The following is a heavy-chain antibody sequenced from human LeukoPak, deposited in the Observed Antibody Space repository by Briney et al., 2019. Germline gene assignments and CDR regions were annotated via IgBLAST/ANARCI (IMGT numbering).Heavy chain of an antibody. D-gene: IGHD3-22*01. CDR3: ARERDYYDSSGYYFTPTDAFDI. J-gene: IGHJ3*02. CDR2: FDPEDGET. CDR1: GYTLTELS. V-gene: IGHV1-24*01. Sequence: ASVKVSCKVSGYTLTELSMHWVRQAPGKGLEWMGGFDPEDGETIYAQKFQGRVTMTEDTSTDTAYMELSSLRSEDTAVYYCARERDYYDSSGYYFTPTDAFDIWGQGTMVTVSS.